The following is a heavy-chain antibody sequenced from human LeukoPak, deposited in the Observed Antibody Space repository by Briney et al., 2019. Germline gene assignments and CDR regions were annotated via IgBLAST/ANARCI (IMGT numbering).Heavy chain of an antibody. D-gene: IGHD6-13*01. V-gene: IGHV1-2*02. J-gene: IGHJ6*02. Sequence: ASVKVSCKASGNTLTGYYIHWVRQAPGQGLEWMGWINNKSGGTKYAQKFQGRVTMTRDTSMTTAYMELNRLRSDDTAVYYCARIRNRGSSWPAELFGMDVWGQGTTVTVSS. CDR1: GNTLTGYY. CDR3: ARIRNRGSSWPAELFGMDV. CDR2: INNKSGGT.